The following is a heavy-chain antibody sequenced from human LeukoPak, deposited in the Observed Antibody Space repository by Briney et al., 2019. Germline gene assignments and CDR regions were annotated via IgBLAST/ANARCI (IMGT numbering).Heavy chain of an antibody. V-gene: IGHV3-23*01. CDR3: AKDLRWGFDY. CDR2: ISGSGAGT. D-gene: IGHD7-27*01. J-gene: IGHJ4*02. Sequence: GGSLRLSCAASGFTFSIYGMSWVRQAPGKGLEWVSAISGSGAGTYYADSVKGRFTISRDNSKNTLYLQMNSLRAEDTAVYYCAKDLRWGFDYWGQGTLVTVSS. CDR1: GFTFSIYG.